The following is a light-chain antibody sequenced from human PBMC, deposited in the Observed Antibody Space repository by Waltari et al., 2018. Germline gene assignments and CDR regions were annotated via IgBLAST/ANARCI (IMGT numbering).Light chain of an antibody. J-gene: IGKJ2*01. CDR3: QQYNTYSS. V-gene: IGKV1-5*03. CDR2: KES. CDR1: QSISNW. Sequence: DIQMTQSPSTLSASVGDRVTITCRASQSISNWFAWYQQKPGKAPNLRIYKESILQSWVPSRVSGSGSGTQFTLTINSLQPGDFATYYCQQYNTYSSFGQGTKLE.